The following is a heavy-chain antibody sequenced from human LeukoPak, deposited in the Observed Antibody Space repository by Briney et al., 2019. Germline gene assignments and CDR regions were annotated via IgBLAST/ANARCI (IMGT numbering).Heavy chain of an antibody. J-gene: IGHJ4*02. Sequence: GSLRLSFAASGFPFSSYAMSWVRPAPGKGLAWVSAINRSGGSTYYADSVKGRFTISRGTSKHPLYLQMNSLRAEDTAVYYCAKVEQWLDPDYWGQGTLVTVSS. CDR2: INRSGGST. CDR1: GFPFSSYA. D-gene: IGHD6-19*01. V-gene: IGHV3-23*01. CDR3: AKVEQWLDPDY.